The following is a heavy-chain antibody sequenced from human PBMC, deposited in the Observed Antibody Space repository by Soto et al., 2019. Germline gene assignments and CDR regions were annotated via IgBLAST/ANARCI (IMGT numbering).Heavy chain of an antibody. V-gene: IGHV4-34*01. Sequence: SETLSLTCAVYGGSFSGYYWSWIRQPPGKGLEWIGEINHSGSTNYNPSLKSRVTISVDTSKNQFSLKLSSVTAADTAVYYCALGGGYDPSNYYYGMDVWGQGTTVTVSS. CDR1: GGSFSGYY. D-gene: IGHD5-12*01. CDR3: ALGGGYDPSNYYYGMDV. CDR2: INHSGST. J-gene: IGHJ6*02.